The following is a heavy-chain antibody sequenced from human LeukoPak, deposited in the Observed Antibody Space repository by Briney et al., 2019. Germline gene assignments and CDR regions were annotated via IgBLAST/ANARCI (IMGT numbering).Heavy chain of an antibody. V-gene: IGHV3-21*01. CDR1: GFTFSSYA. CDR3: ARPRWLQFGPHDS. J-gene: IGHJ4*02. D-gene: IGHD5-24*01. CDR2: ISSSSSYI. Sequence: PGGSLRLSCAASGFTFSSYAMSWVRQAPGKGLEWVSSISSSSSYIYYADSVKGRFTISRDNAKNSLYLQMNSLRAEDTAVYYRARPRWLQFGPHDSWGQGTLVTVSS.